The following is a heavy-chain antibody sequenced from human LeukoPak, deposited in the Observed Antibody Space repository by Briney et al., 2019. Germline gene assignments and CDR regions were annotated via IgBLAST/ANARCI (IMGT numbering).Heavy chain of an antibody. Sequence: GRPLRLSCAASGFTFSSYAMHWVRQAPGKGLEWVAVISYDGSNKYYEDSVKGRFTISGDNSKNTLYLQMNSLRAEDTAVYYCARDLSGSSYFDYWGQGTLVTVSS. V-gene: IGHV3-30-3*01. D-gene: IGHD1-26*01. CDR1: GFTFSSYA. J-gene: IGHJ4*02. CDR2: ISYDGSNK. CDR3: ARDLSGSSYFDY.